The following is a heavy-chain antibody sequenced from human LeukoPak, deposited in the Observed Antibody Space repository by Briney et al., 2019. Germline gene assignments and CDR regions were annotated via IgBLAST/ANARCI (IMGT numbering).Heavy chain of an antibody. CDR2: ISSSGSTI. Sequence: GGSLRLSCAASGFTFSSYEMKWVRQAPGKGVEWVSYISSSGSTIYYADSVKGRFTISRDNAKHSLYLQMDSPRAEDTAVYYCARGGEMVRGVIKTYYYYYGMDVWGQGTTVTVSS. V-gene: IGHV3-48*03. CDR3: ARGGEMVRGVIKTYYYYYGMDV. CDR1: GFTFSSYE. J-gene: IGHJ6*02. D-gene: IGHD3-10*01.